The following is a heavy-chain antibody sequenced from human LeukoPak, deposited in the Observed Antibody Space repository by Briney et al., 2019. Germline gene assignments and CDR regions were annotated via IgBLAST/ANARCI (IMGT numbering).Heavy chain of an antibody. D-gene: IGHD3-3*01. J-gene: IGHJ4*02. CDR1: GYSFTSYW. CDR3: ARHGAPGFLEWLSELDY. CDR2: IYPGDSDT. Sequence: GESLKISCKGSGYSFTSYWIGWVRQMPGKGLEWMGIIYPGDSDTRYSPYFQGQVAISADKSISTAYLQWSSLKASDTAMYYCARHGAPGFLEWLSELDYWGQGTLVTVSS. V-gene: IGHV5-51*01.